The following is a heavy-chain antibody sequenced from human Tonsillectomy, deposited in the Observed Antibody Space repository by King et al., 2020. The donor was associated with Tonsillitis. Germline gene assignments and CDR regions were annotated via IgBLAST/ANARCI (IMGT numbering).Heavy chain of an antibody. CDR2: IYYGGNT. Sequence: QLQESGPGLVRPSKTLSLTCTVSGGSISNSSYYWGWIRQSPEKGLEWIGTIYYGGNTYYNPSLKSRITISEDTSKNEFSLKVSSVTAADTATYYCARRQPFRGRVVVCSNYFDLWGQGTLVTVSA. D-gene: IGHD2-15*01. CDR1: GGSISNSSYY. CDR3: ARRQPFRGRVVVCSNYFDL. J-gene: IGHJ4*02. V-gene: IGHV4-39*01.